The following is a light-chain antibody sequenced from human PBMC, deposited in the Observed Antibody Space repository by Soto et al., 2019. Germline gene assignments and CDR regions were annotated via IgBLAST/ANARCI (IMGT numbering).Light chain of an antibody. V-gene: IGLV2-14*01. J-gene: IGLJ1*01. CDR2: DVS. CDR1: SSDVGGYNY. CDR3: SSYTSSSTYV. Sequence: QSALTQPASVSGSPGQSSTISCTGTSSDVGGYNYVSWYQQHPGKAPKLMIYDVSNRPSGVSNRFSGSKSGNTASLTISGLHAEYEADYYCSSYTSSSTYVFGTGTKLTVL.